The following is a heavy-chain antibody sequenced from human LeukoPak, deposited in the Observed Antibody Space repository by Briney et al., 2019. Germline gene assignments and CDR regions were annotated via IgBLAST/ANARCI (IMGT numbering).Heavy chain of an antibody. D-gene: IGHD1-26*01. CDR2: IRNNGGDT. Sequence: GGSLRLSCAASGFTVSSNYMSWARQAPGKGLEWVSAIRNNGGDTYYADSVKGRFTISRDNSKNTLSPLMNSLRPEDTALYYCARNLNSGNFYYFDYWGQGTLVTVSS. CDR3: ARNLNSGNFYYFDY. J-gene: IGHJ4*02. CDR1: GFTVSSNY. V-gene: IGHV3-23*01.